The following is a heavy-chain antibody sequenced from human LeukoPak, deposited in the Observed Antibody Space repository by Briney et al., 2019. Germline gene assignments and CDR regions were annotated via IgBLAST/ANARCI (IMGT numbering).Heavy chain of an antibody. CDR2: IYYSGST. CDR3: AGIGRIDYYDSSGYYYVDY. CDR1: GGSISSGGYY. Sequence: SQTLSLTCTVSGGSISSGGYYWSWIRQHPGKGLEWIGYIYYSGSTYYNPSLKSRVTISVDTSKNQFSLKLSSVTAADTAVYYCAGIGRIDYYDSSGYYYVDYWGQGTLVTVSS. D-gene: IGHD3-22*01. V-gene: IGHV4-31*03. J-gene: IGHJ4*02.